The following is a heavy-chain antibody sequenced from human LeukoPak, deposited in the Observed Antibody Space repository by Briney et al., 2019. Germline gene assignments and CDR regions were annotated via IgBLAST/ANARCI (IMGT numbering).Heavy chain of an antibody. CDR2: IYHSGST. J-gene: IGHJ5*02. D-gene: IGHD1-1*01. CDR3: ARDRAGPGNWFNP. V-gene: IGHV4-38-2*02. CDR1: GYSISSGYY. Sequence: SETLSLTCTVSGYSISSGYYWGWIRQPPGKGLEWIGSIYHSGSTYYNPSLKSRVTISVDTSKNQFSLKLSSVTAADTAVYYCARDRAGPGNWFNPWGQGTLVTVSS.